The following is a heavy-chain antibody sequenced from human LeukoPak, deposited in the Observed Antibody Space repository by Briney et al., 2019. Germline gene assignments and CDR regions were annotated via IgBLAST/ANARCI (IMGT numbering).Heavy chain of an antibody. CDR3: ARGEWELLYYFDY. V-gene: IGHV3-48*04. CDR1: GFTFSNYS. J-gene: IGHJ4*02. D-gene: IGHD1-26*01. Sequence: PGGSLRLSCAVSGFTFSNYSMNWVRQTPGKGLEWIAYIIDSGKTVYYADSVKGRFTISRDNAKNSLYLQMNSLRAEDTAVYYCARGEWELLYYFDYWGQGTLVTVSS. CDR2: IIDSGKTV.